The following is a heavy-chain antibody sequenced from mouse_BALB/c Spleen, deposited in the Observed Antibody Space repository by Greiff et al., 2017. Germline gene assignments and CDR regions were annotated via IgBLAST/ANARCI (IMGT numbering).Heavy chain of an antibody. CDR2: IYPYNGGT. CDR3: ARGGSMITTDYYAMDY. D-gene: IGHD2-4*01. Sequence: EVQLQQSGPELVKPGASVKISCKASGYTFTDYNMHWVKQSHGKSLEWIGYIYPYNGGTGYNQKFKSKATLTVDNSSSTAYMELRSLTSEDSAVYYCARGGSMITTDYYAMDYWGQGTSVTVSS. J-gene: IGHJ4*01. V-gene: IGHV1S29*02. CDR1: GYTFTDYN.